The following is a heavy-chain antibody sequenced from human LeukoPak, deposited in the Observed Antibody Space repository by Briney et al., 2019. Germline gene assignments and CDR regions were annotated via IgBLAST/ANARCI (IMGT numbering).Heavy chain of an antibody. J-gene: IGHJ4*02. CDR3: ARRAPLSSSKDSSGYYSDY. V-gene: IGHV3-48*02. Sequence: GGSLRLSCAASGFTFSSYSMNWVRQAPGKGLEWVSYFSSSTSAIYYAESLKGRFTISRDNAKNSLHLQMNNLRDEDTAVYYCARRAPLSSSKDSSGYYSDYWGQGTQVTVS. CDR2: FSSSTSAI. D-gene: IGHD3-22*01. CDR1: GFTFSSYS.